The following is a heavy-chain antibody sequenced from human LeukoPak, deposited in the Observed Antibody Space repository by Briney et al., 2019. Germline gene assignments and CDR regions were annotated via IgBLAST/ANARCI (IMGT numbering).Heavy chain of an antibody. CDR3: AETYGDYYFDY. V-gene: IGHV1-69*05. D-gene: IGHD4-17*01. J-gene: IGHJ4*02. CDR1: GGTFSSYA. CDR2: IIPIFGTA. Sequence: SVTVSCKASGGTFSSYAISWVRQAPGQGLEWMGGIIPIFGTANYAQKFQGRVTITTDESTSTAYMELRSLRSEDTAGYYCAETYGDYYFDYWGQGTLVTVSS.